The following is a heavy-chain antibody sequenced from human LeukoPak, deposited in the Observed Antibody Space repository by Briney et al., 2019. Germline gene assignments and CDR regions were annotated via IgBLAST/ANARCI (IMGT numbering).Heavy chain of an antibody. J-gene: IGHJ5*01. CDR3: AREGGSYYGTGSYGSRFFWLNS. CDR2: IYPHRGAT. D-gene: IGHD3-10*01. Sequence: ASERVSRTASGSTFNNYYVHWVRQAPRQGLEWVGWIYPHRGATNYARKFQDRVTMTRDTSINTDYTDLSRLRPNHTAVYYCAREGGSYYGTGSYGSRFFWLNSWGQGTLVTVSS. V-gene: IGHV1-2*02. CDR1: GSTFNNYY.